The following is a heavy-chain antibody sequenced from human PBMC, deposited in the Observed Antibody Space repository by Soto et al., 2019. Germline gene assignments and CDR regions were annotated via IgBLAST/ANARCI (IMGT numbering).Heavy chain of an antibody. CDR2: IYSGGST. CDR1: GFTVSSNH. CDR3: ARDRIPTGMDV. Sequence: GGSLRLSCVASGFTVSSNHMTWVRQAPGKGLEWVSVIYSGGSTYYADSVKGRFTISRDNSKNTLYLQMNSLRAEDTAVYYCARDRIPTGMDVWGQGTTVTVSS. J-gene: IGHJ6*02. V-gene: IGHV3-66*01.